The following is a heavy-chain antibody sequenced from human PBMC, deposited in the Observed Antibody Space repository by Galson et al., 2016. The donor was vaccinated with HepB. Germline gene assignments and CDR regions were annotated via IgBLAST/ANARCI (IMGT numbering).Heavy chain of an antibody. D-gene: IGHD1-26*01. J-gene: IGHJ1*01. Sequence: SLRLSCAASGVSFSGYGMSWVRQAPGKGLEWVANINQDGSETYYLDSVKGRFTISRDNAKNSLYLQMNSLRGEDTAVYYCARGWRTYYRYFEHWGQGALVSVSS. CDR1: GVSFSGYG. V-gene: IGHV3-7*01. CDR2: INQDGSET. CDR3: ARGWRTYYRYFEH.